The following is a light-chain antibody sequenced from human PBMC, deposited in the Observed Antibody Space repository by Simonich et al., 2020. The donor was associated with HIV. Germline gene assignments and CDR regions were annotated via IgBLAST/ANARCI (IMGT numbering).Light chain of an antibody. CDR2: GAS. CDR3: QQYGSSRT. CDR1: QSVSSN. J-gene: IGKJ1*01. V-gene: IGKV3-15*01. Sequence: EIVMTQSPATLSVSPGERATLSCRASQSVSSNLAWYQQKPGQAPRLLIYGASTRATGIPARFSGSGSGTEFNLTISRLEPEDFAVYYCQQYGSSRTFGQGTKVEIK.